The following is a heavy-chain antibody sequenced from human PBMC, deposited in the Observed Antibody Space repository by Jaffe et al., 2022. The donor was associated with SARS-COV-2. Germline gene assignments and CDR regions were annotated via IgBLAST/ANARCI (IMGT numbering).Heavy chain of an antibody. CDR2: IKQDGSEK. V-gene: IGHV3-7*01. Sequence: EVQLVESGGGLVQPGGSLRLSCAASGFTFSSYWMSWVRQAPGKGLEWVANIKQDGSEKYYVDSVKGRFTISRDNAKNSLYLQMNSLRAEDTAVYYCARALLITFGGVIVTRDHGMDVWGQGTTVTVSS. D-gene: IGHD3-16*02. CDR1: GFTFSSYW. J-gene: IGHJ6*02. CDR3: ARALLITFGGVIVTRDHGMDV.